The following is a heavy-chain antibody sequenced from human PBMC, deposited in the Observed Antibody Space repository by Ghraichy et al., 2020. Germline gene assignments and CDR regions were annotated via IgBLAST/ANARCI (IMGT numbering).Heavy chain of an antibody. J-gene: IGHJ4*02. CDR2: ITAASSHI. V-gene: IGHV3-21*01. Sequence: GGSLRLSCAASGFRFNIYTVNWVCKPPGQGLEWVATITAASSHIDYSDPVKGRFTVSRDNAKKSVFLQMNSLRVEDTALYYCARDRFGRPHTFDLWGEGTLVTVSS. CDR3: ARDRFGRPHTFDL. D-gene: IGHD3-16*01. CDR1: GFRFNIYT.